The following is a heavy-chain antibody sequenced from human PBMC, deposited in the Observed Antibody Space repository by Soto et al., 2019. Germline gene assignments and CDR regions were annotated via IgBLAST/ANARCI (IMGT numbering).Heavy chain of an antibody. Sequence: GGSLRLSCAASGFTFSSYGMHWVRQAPGKGLEWVAVISYDGSNKYYADSVKGRFTISRDNSKNTLYLQMNSLRAEDTAVYYCAKEPILGYCSGGSCSEYFQHWGQGTLVTVSS. V-gene: IGHV3-30*18. J-gene: IGHJ1*01. CDR2: ISYDGSNK. D-gene: IGHD2-15*01. CDR1: GFTFSSYG. CDR3: AKEPILGYCSGGSCSEYFQH.